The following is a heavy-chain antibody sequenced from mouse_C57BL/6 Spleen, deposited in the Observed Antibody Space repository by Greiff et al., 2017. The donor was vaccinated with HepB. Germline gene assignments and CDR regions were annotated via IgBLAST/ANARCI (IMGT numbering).Heavy chain of an antibody. CDR3: ARSFDGYYNY. Sequence: VQLQQPGAELVRPGPSVKLSCKASGYTFTSYWMHWVKQRPGQGLEWIGVIDPSDSYTNYNQKFKGKATLTVDTSSSTAYMQLSSLTSEDSAVYYCARSFDGYYNYWGQGTTLTVSS. CDR2: IDPSDSYT. V-gene: IGHV1-59*01. J-gene: IGHJ2*01. D-gene: IGHD2-3*01. CDR1: GYTFTSYW.